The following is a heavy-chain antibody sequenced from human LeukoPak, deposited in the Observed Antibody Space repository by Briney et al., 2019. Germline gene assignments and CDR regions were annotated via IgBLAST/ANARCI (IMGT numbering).Heavy chain of an antibody. CDR1: GGSFSGHY. J-gene: IGHJ2*01. V-gene: IGHV4-34*01. Sequence: SETLSLTCAVYGGSFSGHYWSWIRQPPGKGLEWIGEINHSGSTTYNPSLKSRVTISVDTSRNQFSLKLSSVTAADTAVYYCARRLDLWGRGTLVTVSS. CDR2: INHSGST. CDR3: ARRLDL.